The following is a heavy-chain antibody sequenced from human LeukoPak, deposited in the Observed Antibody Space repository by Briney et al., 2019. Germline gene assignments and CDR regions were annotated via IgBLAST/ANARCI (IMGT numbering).Heavy chain of an antibody. CDR2: IYTSGST. J-gene: IGHJ4*02. V-gene: IGHV4-61*02. Sequence: TLSLTCTVSGGSISSSSYYWSWIRQPAGKGLEWIGRIYTSGSTNYNPSLKSRVTISVDTSKNQFSLKLSSVTAADTAVYYCARSTIYSAPAFDYWGQGTLVTVSS. D-gene: IGHD5-24*01. CDR3: ARSTIYSAPAFDY. CDR1: GGSISSSSYY.